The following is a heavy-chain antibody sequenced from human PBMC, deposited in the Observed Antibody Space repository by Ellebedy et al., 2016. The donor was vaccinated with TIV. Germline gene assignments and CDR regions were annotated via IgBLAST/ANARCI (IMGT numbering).Heavy chain of an antibody. CDR1: GFMFSDHY. Sequence: GESLKISCAASGFMFSDHYMDWVRQAPGKGLGWVGRSRNKANSYSTEYAASVKGRFTISRDDSKNSVYLQMNSLQTEDTAVYYCARHPSVAGPGDVWGQGTTVTVSS. D-gene: IGHD6-19*01. CDR2: SRNKANSYST. J-gene: IGHJ6*02. CDR3: ARHPSVAGPGDV. V-gene: IGHV3-72*01.